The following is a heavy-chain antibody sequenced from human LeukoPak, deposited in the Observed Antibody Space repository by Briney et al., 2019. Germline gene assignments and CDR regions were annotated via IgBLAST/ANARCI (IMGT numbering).Heavy chain of an antibody. D-gene: IGHD3-10*01. CDR1: GYSISSGYY. V-gene: IGHV4-38-2*01. J-gene: IGHJ4*02. CDR2: IYHSGST. CDR3: ARAAYGSGSYDVDY. Sequence: KPSETLSLTCAVSGYSISSGYYWDWIRQPPGKGLEWIGSIYHSGSTYYNPSLKSRVTISVDTSKNQFSLKLSSVTAADTAVYYCARAAYGSGSYDVDYWGQGTLVTVSS.